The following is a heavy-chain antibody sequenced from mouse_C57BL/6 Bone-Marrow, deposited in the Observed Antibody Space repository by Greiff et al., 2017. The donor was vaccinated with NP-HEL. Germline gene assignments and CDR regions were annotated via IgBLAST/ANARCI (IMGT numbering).Heavy chain of an antibody. V-gene: IGHV5-17*01. CDR2: ISSGSSTI. Sequence: EVKVVESGGGLVKPGGSLKLSCAASGFTFSDYGMHWVRQAPEKGLEWVAYISSGSSTIYYADTVKGRFTISRDNAKNTLFLQMTSLRSEDTAMYYCARHYYGNYEGMDYWGQGTSVTVSS. D-gene: IGHD2-1*01. CDR1: GFTFSDYG. J-gene: IGHJ4*01. CDR3: ARHYYGNYEGMDY.